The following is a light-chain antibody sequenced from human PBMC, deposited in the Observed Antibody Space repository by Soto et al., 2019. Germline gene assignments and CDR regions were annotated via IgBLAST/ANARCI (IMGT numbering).Light chain of an antibody. CDR2: TAS. Sequence: EIVLTQSPGTLSLSPGARATLSCRASQSVASSFIAWFQQKPGQPPRLLIYTASSRAPGIPDRFTASGSGTDFTLTISRLDPEDFAVYYCHKYGPSPLTFGGGTKVEI. CDR1: QSVASSF. J-gene: IGKJ4*01. V-gene: IGKV3-20*01. CDR3: HKYGPSPLT.